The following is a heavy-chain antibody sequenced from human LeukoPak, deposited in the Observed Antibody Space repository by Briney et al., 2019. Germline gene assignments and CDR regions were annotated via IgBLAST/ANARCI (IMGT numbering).Heavy chain of an antibody. CDR3: ARALHYGDYIDWFDP. Sequence: ASVKVSCKASGYTFTGYYMHWVRQAPGQGLEWMGWINPNSGGTNYAQKFQGRVTMTRDTSISTAYMELSRLRSDDTAVYYCARALHYGDYIDWFDPWGQGTLVTVSS. J-gene: IGHJ5*02. D-gene: IGHD4-17*01. V-gene: IGHV1-2*02. CDR1: GYTFTGYY. CDR2: INPNSGGT.